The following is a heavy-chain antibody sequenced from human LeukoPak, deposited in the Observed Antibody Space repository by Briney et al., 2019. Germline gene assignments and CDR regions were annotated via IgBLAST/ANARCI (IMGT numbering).Heavy chain of an antibody. D-gene: IGHD2-2*01. CDR2: INPNSGGT. Sequence: ASVKVFCKASGYTFTGYYMHWVRQAPGQGLEWMGWINPNSGGTNYAQKFQGRVTMTRDTSISTAYMELGRLRSDDTAVCYCARSFIVVVLAAMDYWGQGTLVTVSS. V-gene: IGHV1-2*02. CDR1: GYTFTGYY. J-gene: IGHJ4*02. CDR3: ARSFIVVVLAAMDY.